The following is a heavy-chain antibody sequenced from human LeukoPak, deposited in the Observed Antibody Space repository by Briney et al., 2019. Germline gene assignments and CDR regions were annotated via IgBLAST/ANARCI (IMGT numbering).Heavy chain of an antibody. J-gene: IGHJ2*01. Sequence: PGGSLRLSCAASGFTFSSYGMSWVRQDPGKGMEWVSAISGSGGSTYYADSVKGRFTISRDNSKNTLYLQMNSLRAEDTAVYYCAKDWGSASWYFDLWGRGTLVTVSS. CDR2: ISGSGGST. CDR3: AKDWGSASWYFDL. D-gene: IGHD7-27*01. V-gene: IGHV3-23*01. CDR1: GFTFSSYG.